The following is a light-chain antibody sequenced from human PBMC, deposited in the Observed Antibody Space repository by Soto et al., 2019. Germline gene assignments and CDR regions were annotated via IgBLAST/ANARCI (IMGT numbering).Light chain of an antibody. CDR1: SSDVGAYNY. Sequence: QSLLTQPASVSGSPGQSITISCTGTSSDVGAYNYVSWYQQHPGKAPKLMIYEVNSRPSGVSNRFSGSKSGITASLTISGLQAEDEADYYCSSYASTRPAVVGNGTKVTV. CDR3: SSYASTRPAV. J-gene: IGLJ1*01. V-gene: IGLV2-14*01. CDR2: EVN.